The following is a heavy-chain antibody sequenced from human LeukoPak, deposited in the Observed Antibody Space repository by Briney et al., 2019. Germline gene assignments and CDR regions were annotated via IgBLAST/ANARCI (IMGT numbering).Heavy chain of an antibody. D-gene: IGHD2/OR15-2a*01. V-gene: IGHV1-18*01. Sequence: ASVKASCKTSGYTFTTFVITWVRQAPGQGPDWLGWINTQNGNTNFAQRFQGRVTMTADTSTNTAYMELRSLRSDDTAVYYCARACTTFITQWCFSDYWGQGTLVTVSS. CDR2: INTQNGNT. CDR3: ARACTTFITQWCFSDY. J-gene: IGHJ4*02. CDR1: GYTFTTFV.